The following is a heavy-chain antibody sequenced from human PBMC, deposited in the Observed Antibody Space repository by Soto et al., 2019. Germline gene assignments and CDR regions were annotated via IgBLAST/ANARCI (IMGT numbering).Heavy chain of an antibody. CDR2: ISGSGGAT. CDR3: AKALYCSGGSCYSGRDYYYGMDV. CDR1: GFTFSSYA. Sequence: GGSLRLSCAASGFTFSSYAMNWVRQAPGEGLQWVSTISGSGGATYYADSVKGRFTVSRDNSKNTLFLQMDSLRAEDTAIYYCAKALYCSGGSCYSGRDYYYGMDVWGQGTTVTVSS. D-gene: IGHD2-15*01. V-gene: IGHV3-23*01. J-gene: IGHJ6*02.